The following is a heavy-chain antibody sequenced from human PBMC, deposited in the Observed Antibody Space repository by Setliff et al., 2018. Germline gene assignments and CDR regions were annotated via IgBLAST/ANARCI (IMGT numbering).Heavy chain of an antibody. CDR3: ARDNTILGATDH. J-gene: IGHJ5*02. CDR2: SDHGGNT. CDR1: GESFSNNY. Sequence: SETLSLTCSVYGESFSNNYWSWIRQSPGKGLEWIGESDHGGNTTIHPSLKSRLTVSVDTSKNQFSLKLTSVTAADTAVYYCARDNTILGATDHWGQGTLVTVSS. D-gene: IGHD1-26*01. V-gene: IGHV4-34*01.